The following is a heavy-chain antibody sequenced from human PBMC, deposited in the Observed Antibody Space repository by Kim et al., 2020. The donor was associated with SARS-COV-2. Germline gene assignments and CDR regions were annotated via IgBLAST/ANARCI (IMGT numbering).Heavy chain of an antibody. CDR1: GGTFSSYA. D-gene: IGHD2-2*01. Sequence: SVKVSCKASGGTFSSYAISWVRQAPGQGLEWMGGIIPIFGTANYAQKFQGRVTITADESTSTAYMELSSLRSEDTAVYYCATVPTGIEGVFELPAAVYYYGMDVWGQGTTVTVSS. V-gene: IGHV1-69*13. CDR3: ATVPTGIEGVFELPAAVYYYGMDV. J-gene: IGHJ6*02. CDR2: IIPIFGTA.